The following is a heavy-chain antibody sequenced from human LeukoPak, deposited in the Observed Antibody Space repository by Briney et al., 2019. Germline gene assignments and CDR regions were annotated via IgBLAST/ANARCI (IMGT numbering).Heavy chain of an antibody. CDR3: ARQASRSGSQTGAADY. Sequence: ASVNVSCKASGYTFTSYGISWVRQAPGQGLEWMGWISAYNGNTNYAQKLQGRVTMTTDTSTSTAYMELSRLRSDDTAVYYCARQASRSGSQTGAADYWGQGTLVTVSS. D-gene: IGHD1-26*01. J-gene: IGHJ4*02. V-gene: IGHV1-18*01. CDR1: GYTFTSYG. CDR2: ISAYNGNT.